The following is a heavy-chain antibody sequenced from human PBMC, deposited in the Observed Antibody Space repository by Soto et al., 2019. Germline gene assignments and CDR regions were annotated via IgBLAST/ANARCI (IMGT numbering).Heavy chain of an antibody. CDR2: INAGNGNT. CDR3: ASLYNWNYGGNWFDP. V-gene: IGHV1-3*01. J-gene: IGHJ5*02. CDR1: GYTFTSYA. D-gene: IGHD1-7*01. Sequence: ASVKVSCKASGYTFTSYAMHWVRQAPGQRLEWMGWINAGNGNTKYSQKFQGRVTITRDTSASTAYMELSSLRSEDTAVYYCASLYNWNYGGNWFDPRGQGTLVTVSS.